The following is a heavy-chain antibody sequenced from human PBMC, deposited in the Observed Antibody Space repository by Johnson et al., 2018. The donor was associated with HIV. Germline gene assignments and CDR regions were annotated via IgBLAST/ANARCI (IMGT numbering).Heavy chain of an antibody. CDR2: ISYDGSNK. J-gene: IGHJ3*02. D-gene: IGHD3-10*01. V-gene: IGHV3-30*19. CDR1: GFIFSSYG. CDR3: ARDRPITMDPRGAFDI. Sequence: QVQLVESGGGVVQPGGSLRLSCAASGFIFSSYGMHWVRQAPGKGLEWVAVISYDGSNKYYADSVKGRFTISRDNSKNTLYLQMNSLRAEDTAVYYCARDRPITMDPRGAFDIWGQGTMVTVSS.